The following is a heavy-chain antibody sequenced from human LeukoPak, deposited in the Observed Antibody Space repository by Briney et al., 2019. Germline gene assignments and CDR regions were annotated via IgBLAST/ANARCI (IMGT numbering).Heavy chain of an antibody. Sequence: GGSLRLSCAASGFIFSSYSMSWVRQAPGKGLEWLSYISSSNHAIYYADSVKGRFTISRDNAKNSLFLQMNSLRAEDTAVYYCARNRGWLQFDYWGQGTLVTVSS. CDR2: ISSSNHAI. D-gene: IGHD5-24*01. J-gene: IGHJ4*02. V-gene: IGHV3-48*01. CDR3: ARNRGWLQFDY. CDR1: GFIFSSYS.